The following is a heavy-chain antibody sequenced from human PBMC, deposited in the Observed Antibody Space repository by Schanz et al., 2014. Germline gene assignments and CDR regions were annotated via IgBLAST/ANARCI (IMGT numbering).Heavy chain of an antibody. D-gene: IGHD1-26*01. CDR1: GGSIISSTW. CDR2: IYHNGDT. CDR3: VRGVGAWEQRIFDY. J-gene: IGHJ4*02. Sequence: QVLLQESGPGVVKPSGTLSLTCAVSGGSIISSTWWGWVRQPPGKGLEWIGEIYHNGDTSFNPSPKSRATMSVDNSKKEFSLRLTSLTAADTALYYCVRGVGAWEQRIFDYWGKGTLVTVSS. V-gene: IGHV4-4*02.